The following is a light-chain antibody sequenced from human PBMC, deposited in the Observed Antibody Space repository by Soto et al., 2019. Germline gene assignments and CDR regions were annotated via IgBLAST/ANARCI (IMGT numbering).Light chain of an antibody. V-gene: IGLV1-47*01. Sequence: QSVLTQPPSASGTPGQRVTISCSGSSSNIGSNYVYWYQQFPGTAPKLLIYRNNQRPSGVPDRFSGSKSGTSASLAINGLRSEDEADYYCAAWDDSLSGVVFGGGTKLTVL. CDR1: SSNIGSNY. CDR3: AAWDDSLSGVV. J-gene: IGLJ2*01. CDR2: RNN.